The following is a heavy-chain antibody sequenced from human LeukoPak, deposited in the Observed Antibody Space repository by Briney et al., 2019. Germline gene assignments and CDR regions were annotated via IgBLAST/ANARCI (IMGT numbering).Heavy chain of an antibody. J-gene: IGHJ4*02. CDR3: AYSSSWSSRGAFDY. CDR1: GGSISNYC. V-gene: IGHV4-59*01. CDR2: LYNSGST. Sequence: SETLSLTCTVSGGSISNYCWSWIRQPPGKGLEYIGYLYNSGSTSYNPSLKSRVTISVDTSKKQFSLKLSSVTAADTAVYYCAYSSSWSSRGAFDYWGQGTLVTVSS. D-gene: IGHD6-13*01.